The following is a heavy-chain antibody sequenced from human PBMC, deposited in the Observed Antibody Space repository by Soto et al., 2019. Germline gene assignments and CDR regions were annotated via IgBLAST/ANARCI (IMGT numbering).Heavy chain of an antibody. V-gene: IGHV3-66*01. CDR2: IYSGGST. J-gene: IGHJ4*02. Sequence: EVQLVESGGGLVQPGGSLRLSCAASGFTVSSNYMSWVRQAPGKGLEWVSVIYSGGSTYYADSVKGRFTISGDNYKNTLYFQMNSLRAQDTAVYYCAGDPGRSYGPGRGQGTLVTVSS. CDR1: GFTVSSNY. CDR3: AGDPGRSYGPG. D-gene: IGHD1-26*01.